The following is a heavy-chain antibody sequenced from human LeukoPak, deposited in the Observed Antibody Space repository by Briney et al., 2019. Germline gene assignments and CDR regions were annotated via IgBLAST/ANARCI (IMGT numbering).Heavy chain of an antibody. CDR1: GFTVGNNY. CDR3: ARGLSGSYDFDY. CDR2: IYSGGST. Sequence: GGSLRLSCAASGFTVGNNYMSWVRQAPGKGLEWVSVIYSGGSTYSADSVKGRFTISRDNSKNTLYLQMNSLRAEDTAVYYCARGLSGSYDFDYWGQGTLVTVSS. V-gene: IGHV3-53*01. J-gene: IGHJ4*02. D-gene: IGHD1-26*01.